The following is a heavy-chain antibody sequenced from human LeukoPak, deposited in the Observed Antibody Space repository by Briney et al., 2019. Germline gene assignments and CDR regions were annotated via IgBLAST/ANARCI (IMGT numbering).Heavy chain of an antibody. CDR1: GFTFSSYA. CDR3: AKDRYYDNSGTRNCDDAFHI. J-gene: IGHJ3*02. D-gene: IGHD3-22*01. V-gene: IGHV3-23*01. Sequence: GGSLRLSCAASGFTFSSYAMSWVRQAPGKGLEWVSAISGSGGYTYYADSVKGRFTISRDNPKNTLFLQMNSLRAEDTAVYYCAKDRYYDNSGTRNCDDAFHIWGQGTMVTVSS. CDR2: ISGSGGYT.